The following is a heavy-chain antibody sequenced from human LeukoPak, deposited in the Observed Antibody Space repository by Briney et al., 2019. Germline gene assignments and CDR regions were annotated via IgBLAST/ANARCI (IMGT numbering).Heavy chain of an antibody. Sequence: WASEKVSCKASGYTFTRNYINWLRQAPGQGLEWTGMIDPSGGGTAYAQKFQDRVTMTSDTSTSTVYMELNSLRSEDTAVYYCARLIGDYYDNSRSSYWHGHLDYWGQGALVTVSS. J-gene: IGHJ4*02. D-gene: IGHD3-22*01. CDR2: IDPSGGGT. CDR1: GYTFTRNY. V-gene: IGHV1-46*01. CDR3: ARLIGDYYDNSRSSYWHGHLDY.